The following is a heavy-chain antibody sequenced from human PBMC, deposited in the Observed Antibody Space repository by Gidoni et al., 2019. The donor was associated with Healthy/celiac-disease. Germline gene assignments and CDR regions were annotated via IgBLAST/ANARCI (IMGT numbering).Heavy chain of an antibody. J-gene: IGHJ3*02. CDR1: GFTFSSYG. D-gene: IGHD3-22*01. CDR3: AKDPQIVVTDI. CDR2: ISYDGSNK. Sequence: QVQLVESGGGVVQPGRSLRLSCAASGFTFSSYGMHWVRQAPGKGLEWVAVISYDGSNKYYADSVKGRFTISRDNSKNTLYLQMNSLRAEDTAVYYCAKDPQIVVTDIWGQGTMVTVSS. V-gene: IGHV3-30*18.